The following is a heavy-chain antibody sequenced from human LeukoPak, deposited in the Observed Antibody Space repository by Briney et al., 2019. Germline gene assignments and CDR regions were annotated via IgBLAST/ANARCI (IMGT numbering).Heavy chain of an antibody. D-gene: IGHD5-18*01. Sequence: GGSLRLSCAASGFTFSSYSMNWVRQAPGKGLEWVSYISSSSSTIYYADSVKGRFTISRDNAKNSLYLQMISLRAEDTAVYYCARTWIQLWSDAFDIWGQGTMVTVSS. CDR3: ARTWIQLWSDAFDI. J-gene: IGHJ3*02. CDR1: GFTFSSYS. CDR2: ISSSSSTI. V-gene: IGHV3-48*04.